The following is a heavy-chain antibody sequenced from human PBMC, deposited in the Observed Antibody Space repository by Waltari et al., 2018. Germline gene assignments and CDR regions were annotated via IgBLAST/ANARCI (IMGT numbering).Heavy chain of an antibody. Sequence: EVQLLESGGGLVQPGGSLRLSCAASGFTFSSYAMSWVRQAPGKGLEWVSAISGSGGSTYYADSVKGRFTISRDNSKNPLYLQMNSLRAEDTAVYYCAKLTWVVIAPIDYWGQGTLVTVSS. D-gene: IGHD2-21*01. CDR1: GFTFSSYA. CDR3: AKLTWVVIAPIDY. J-gene: IGHJ4*02. CDR2: ISGSGGST. V-gene: IGHV3-23*01.